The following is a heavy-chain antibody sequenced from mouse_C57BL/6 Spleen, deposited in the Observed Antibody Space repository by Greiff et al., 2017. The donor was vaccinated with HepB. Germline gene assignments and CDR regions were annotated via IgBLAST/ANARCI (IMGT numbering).Heavy chain of an antibody. CDR3: AGFYDGFAY. V-gene: IGHV1-82*01. D-gene: IGHD2-12*01. J-gene: IGHJ3*01. Sequence: QVQLKQSGPELVKPGASVKISCKASGYAFSSSWMNWVKQRPGKGLEWIGRIYPGDGDTNYNGKFKGKATLTADKSSSTAYMQLSSLTSEDSAVYFCAGFYDGFAYWGQGTLVTVSA. CDR2: IYPGDGDT. CDR1: GYAFSSSW.